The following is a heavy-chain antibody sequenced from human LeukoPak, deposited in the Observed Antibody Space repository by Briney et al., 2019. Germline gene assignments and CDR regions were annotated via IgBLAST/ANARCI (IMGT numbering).Heavy chain of an antibody. V-gene: IGHV4-34*01. CDR2: INHSGST. J-gene: IGHJ4*02. CDR1: GGSFSGYY. CDR3: ARGPSYGGYYY. D-gene: IGHD5-12*01. Sequence: SETLSLTCAVYGGSFSGYYWSWIRQPLGKGLEWIGEINHSGSTNCNPSLKSRVTISVDTSKNQFSLKLSSVTAADTAVYYCARGPSYGGYYYWGQGTLVTVSS.